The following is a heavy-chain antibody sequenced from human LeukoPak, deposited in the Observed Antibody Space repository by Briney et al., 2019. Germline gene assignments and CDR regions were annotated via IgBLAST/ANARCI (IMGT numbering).Heavy chain of an antibody. Sequence: GGSLRLSCAASGFTFSSYGMHWVRQAPGKGLKWVAFIRYDGSNKYYADSVEGRFTISRDDSKNTLYLQMNSLRAEDTAMYYCAKGQIWSVPHYFDYWGQGTLVTVSS. V-gene: IGHV3-30*02. CDR2: IRYDGSNK. CDR1: GFTFSSYG. D-gene: IGHD3-10*01. CDR3: AKGQIWSVPHYFDY. J-gene: IGHJ4*02.